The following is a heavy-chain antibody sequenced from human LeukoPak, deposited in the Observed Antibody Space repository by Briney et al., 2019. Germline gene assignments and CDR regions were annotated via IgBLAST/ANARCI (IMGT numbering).Heavy chain of an antibody. CDR2: IYYSGST. D-gene: IGHD2-15*01. Sequence: SETLSLTCTVSGGSISSGGYYWSWIRQHPGKGLEWIGYIYYSGSTYYNPSLKSRATISVDTSKNQFSLKLSSVTAADTAVYYCAGGVVVVAATPYYFDYWGQGTLVTVSS. J-gene: IGHJ4*02. CDR3: AGGVVVVAATPYYFDY. CDR1: GGSISSGGYY. V-gene: IGHV4-31*03.